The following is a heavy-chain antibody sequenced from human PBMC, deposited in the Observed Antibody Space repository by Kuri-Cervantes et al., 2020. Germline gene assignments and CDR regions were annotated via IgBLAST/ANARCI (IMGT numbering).Heavy chain of an antibody. Sequence: GESLKISCAASGFTFSSYALTWVRQAPGKGLAWVSSISGSDYSRYADSVKGRVTISRDNSNNTLYQPMNSLRAEDTAVYYCAKDPNGDYVGAFDDWGQGTLVTVSS. CDR1: GFTFSSYA. CDR3: AKDPNGDYVGAFDD. J-gene: IGHJ4*02. D-gene: IGHD4-17*01. CDR2: ISGSDYSR. V-gene: IGHV3-23*01.